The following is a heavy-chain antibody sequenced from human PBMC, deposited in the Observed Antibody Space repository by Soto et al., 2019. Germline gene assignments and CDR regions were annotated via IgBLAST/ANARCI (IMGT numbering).Heavy chain of an antibody. CDR1: GFTFSSYG. CDR2: MSYDGTKE. CDR3: AKEYGSTWIDH. D-gene: IGHD6-13*01. V-gene: IGHV3-30*18. J-gene: IGHJ4*02. Sequence: GGSLRLSCAASGFTFSSYGMHWVRQAPGKGLEWVAAMSYDGTKEYYVDSVKGRFAISRDNSRNTLFLQLNSLRDEDTAVYYCAKEYGSTWIDHWGQGTLVTVAS.